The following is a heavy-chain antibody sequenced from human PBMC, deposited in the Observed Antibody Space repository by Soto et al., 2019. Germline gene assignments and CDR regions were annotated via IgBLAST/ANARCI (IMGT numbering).Heavy chain of an antibody. CDR1: GGSISSSSYY. Sequence: PSETLSLTCTVSGGSISSSSYYWGWIRQPPGKGLEWIGSIYYSGSSYYNPSLKSRVTISVDTSKNQFSLRLTSVTAADTAVYYCARANVGPPGGGSWIMPFDFWGQGTLVTVSS. J-gene: IGHJ4*02. CDR3: ARANVGPPGGGSWIMPFDF. D-gene: IGHD2-15*01. CDR2: IYYSGSS. V-gene: IGHV4-39*07.